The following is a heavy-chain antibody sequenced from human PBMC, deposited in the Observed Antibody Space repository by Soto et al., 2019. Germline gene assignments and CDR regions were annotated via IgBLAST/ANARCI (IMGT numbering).Heavy chain of an antibody. V-gene: IGHV3-64D*06. CDR2: ISSNGGST. CDR3: VKEGSSLWLVFDY. Sequence: GGSLRLSCSASGFTFSSYAMHWVRQAPGKGLEYVSDISSNGGSTYYADSVKGRFTISRDNSKNTLYLQMSSLRAEDTAVYYCVKEGSSLWLVFDYWGQGTLVTVSS. CDR1: GFTFSSYA. D-gene: IGHD6-19*01. J-gene: IGHJ4*02.